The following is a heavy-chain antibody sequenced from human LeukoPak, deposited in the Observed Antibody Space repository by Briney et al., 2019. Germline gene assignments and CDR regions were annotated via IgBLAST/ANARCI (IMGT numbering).Heavy chain of an antibody. CDR3: VREGLEAFDI. CDR2: VNNDGRAT. Sequence: GGSLRLSCAASGFIFRSYWMHWVRQVPGKGLVWVSRVNNDGRATYYADSVKGRFTSSRDNAMNTLDLQMNSLRAEDTGIYYCVREGLEAFDIWGQGTMVTVSS. V-gene: IGHV3-74*01. D-gene: IGHD1-1*01. J-gene: IGHJ3*02. CDR1: GFIFRSYW.